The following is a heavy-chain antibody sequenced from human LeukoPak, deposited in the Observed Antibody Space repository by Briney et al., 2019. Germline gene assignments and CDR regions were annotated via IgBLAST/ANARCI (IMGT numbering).Heavy chain of an antibody. CDR3: AREELGMVYFDY. CDR1: GFIFRNYA. CDR2: ISYDGSNK. J-gene: IGHJ4*02. V-gene: IGHV3-30-3*01. D-gene: IGHD7-27*01. Sequence: GRSLTRSFAASGFIFRNYAMHWVRPAPGKGLEWVAVISYDGSNKYYADSVKGRFTISRDNSKNTLFLQMNSLSAEDTAVYYCAREELGMVYFDYWGLGTLVTVSS.